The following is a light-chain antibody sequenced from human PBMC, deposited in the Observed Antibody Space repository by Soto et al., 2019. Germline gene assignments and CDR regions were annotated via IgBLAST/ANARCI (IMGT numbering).Light chain of an antibody. CDR1: QSVSSDS. Sequence: VITQSPGTLSLSPGERAALSCGARQSVSSDSLAGYQQKPAQGPRHLMYGASSSATGIPDRFSGSGSATDFTLTTIRLEPPDFAVYYCLQQCSSPSTFGQGTKVDIK. V-gene: IGKV3-20*01. J-gene: IGKJ1*01. CDR3: LQQCSSPST. CDR2: GAS.